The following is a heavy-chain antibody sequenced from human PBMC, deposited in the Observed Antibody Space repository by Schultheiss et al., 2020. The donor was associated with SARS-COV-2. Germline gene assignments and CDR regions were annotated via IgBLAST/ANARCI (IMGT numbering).Heavy chain of an antibody. CDR3: ARLRFLGGHTYAKTLQSYYYYMDV. CDR2: IYTSGST. Sequence: SETLSLTCTVSGGSISSYYWSWIRQPAGKGLEWIGRIYTSGSTNYNPSLKSRVTMSVDTSKNQFSLKLSSVTAADTAVYYCARLRFLGGHTYAKTLQSYYYYMDVWGKGTTVTVSS. V-gene: IGHV4-4*07. CDR1: GGSISSYY. D-gene: IGHD3-3*01. J-gene: IGHJ6*03.